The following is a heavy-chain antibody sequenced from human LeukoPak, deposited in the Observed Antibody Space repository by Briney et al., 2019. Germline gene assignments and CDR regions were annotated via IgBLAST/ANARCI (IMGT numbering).Heavy chain of an antibody. CDR2: IWYDGTNK. Sequence: GGSLRLSCAASGFTFSNYGMHWVRQAPGKGLEWVAVIWYDGTNKYYADSVEGRFTISRDNSKNMLYLQMDSLRAEDTAVYYCARDRTIWAGFPLDFWGQGNLVTVSS. J-gene: IGHJ4*02. CDR3: ARDRTIWAGFPLDF. CDR1: GFTFSNYG. V-gene: IGHV3-33*01. D-gene: IGHD3/OR15-3a*01.